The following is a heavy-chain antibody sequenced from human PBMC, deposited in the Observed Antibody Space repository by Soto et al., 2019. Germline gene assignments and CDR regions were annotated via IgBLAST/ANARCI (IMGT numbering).Heavy chain of an antibody. D-gene: IGHD3-10*01. CDR3: ARVGVTMVRGVITETYYYYMDV. V-gene: IGHV3-23*01. J-gene: IGHJ6*03. CDR1: GFTFSSYA. Sequence: PGGSLRLSCAASGFTFSSYAMSWVRQAPGKGLEWVSAISGSGGSTYYADSVKGRFTISRDNSKNTLYLQMNSLRAEDTAVYYCARVGVTMVRGVITETYYYYMDVWGKGSTVTGSS. CDR2: ISGSGGST.